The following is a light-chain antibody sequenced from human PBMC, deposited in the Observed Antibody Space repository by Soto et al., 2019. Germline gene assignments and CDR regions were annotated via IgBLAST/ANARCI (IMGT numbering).Light chain of an antibody. CDR2: EVS. CDR1: QSLIHSDGNTY. CDR3: MQGTHWPWT. Sequence: DVVMTQSPLSLPATLGQPASISCRSSQSLIHSDGNTYLSWFQQRPGQSPRRLIYEVSDRDSGVPDRFTGIGSGTDFTLKISRVEAEDVGVYYCMQGTHWPWTFGQGTEVEIK. J-gene: IGKJ1*01. V-gene: IGKV2-30*02.